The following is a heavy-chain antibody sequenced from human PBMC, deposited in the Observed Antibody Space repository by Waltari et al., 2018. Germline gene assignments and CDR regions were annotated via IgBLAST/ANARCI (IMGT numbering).Heavy chain of an antibody. V-gene: IGHV4-59*08. D-gene: IGHD5-12*01. J-gene: IGHJ4*02. CDR2: ISYTGST. Sequence: QVQLQESGPGLVKPSETLSLTCTVAGHSISSYYWSWIRQPPGKGLEWIGYISYTGSTNYNPSLKSRVTFSVDTSKNQFSLKLSSATAADTAVYYCARALVTTRIYFDYWGLGTLVTVSS. CDR3: ARALVTTRIYFDY. CDR1: GHSISSYY.